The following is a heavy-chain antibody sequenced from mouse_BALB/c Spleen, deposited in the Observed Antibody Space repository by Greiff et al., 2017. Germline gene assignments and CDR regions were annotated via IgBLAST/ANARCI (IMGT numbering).Heavy chain of an antibody. V-gene: IGHV2-6-2*01. CDR3: ARHNYYGYYAMDY. CDR1: GFSLTSYG. J-gene: IGHJ4*01. Sequence: QVQLKESGPDLVAPSQSLSITCTVSGFSLTSYGVHWVRQPPGKGLEWLVVIWSDGSTTYNSALKSRLSISKDNSKSQVFLKMNSLQTDDTAMYYCARHNYYGYYAMDYWGQGTSVTVSA. CDR2: IWSDGST. D-gene: IGHD1-2*01.